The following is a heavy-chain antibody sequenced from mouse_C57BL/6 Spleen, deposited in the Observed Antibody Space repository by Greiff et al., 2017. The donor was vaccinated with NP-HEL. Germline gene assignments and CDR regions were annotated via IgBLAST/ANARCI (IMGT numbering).Heavy chain of an antibody. V-gene: IGHV1-82*01. CDR1: GYAFSSSW. CDR3: ARSLYYDYDDGYFDY. Sequence: QVQLKESGPELVKPGASVKISCKASGYAFSSSWMYWVKQRPGKGLEWIGRIYPGDGDTNYNGKFKGKATLTADKSSSTAYMQLSSLTSEDSAVYFCARSLYYDYDDGYFDYWGQGTTLTVSS. J-gene: IGHJ2*01. D-gene: IGHD2-4*01. CDR2: IYPGDGDT.